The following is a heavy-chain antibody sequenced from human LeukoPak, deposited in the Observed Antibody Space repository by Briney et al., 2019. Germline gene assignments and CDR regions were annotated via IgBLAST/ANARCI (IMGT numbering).Heavy chain of an antibody. CDR1: GFTFSSYS. CDR3: AREEGSGSYYNY. Sequence: GRSLRLSCAASGFTFSSYSMNWVRQAPGKGLEWVSSISSSSSYIYYADSVKGRFTISRDNAKNSLYLQMNGLRAEDTAVYYCAREEGSGSYYNYWGQGTLVTVSS. V-gene: IGHV3-21*01. J-gene: IGHJ4*02. D-gene: IGHD3-10*01. CDR2: ISSSSSYI.